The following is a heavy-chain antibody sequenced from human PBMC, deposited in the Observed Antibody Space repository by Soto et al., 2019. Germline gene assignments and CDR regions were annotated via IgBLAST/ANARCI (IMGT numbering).Heavy chain of an antibody. D-gene: IGHD1-26*01. CDR2: INSDGTVT. CDR3: ATVATTSYNWFDP. J-gene: IGHJ5*02. CDR1: GFTFSTYW. Sequence: EVQLVESGGGLVQPGGSLRLSCAASGFTFSTYWMNWVRQAPGKGLVWVSRINSDGTVTSYADSVKGRFTISRDNTKNTLYLQVNSPGVEDTAVYYCATVATTSYNWFDPWGQGTLVTVSS. V-gene: IGHV3-74*01.